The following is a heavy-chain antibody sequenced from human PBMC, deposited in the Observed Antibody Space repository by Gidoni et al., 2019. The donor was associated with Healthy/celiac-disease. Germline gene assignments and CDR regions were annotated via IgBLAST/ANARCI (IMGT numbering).Heavy chain of an antibody. J-gene: IGHJ4*02. CDR2: IFSNDEK. V-gene: IGHV2-26*04. CDR3: AWIIRGSSWYYFDY. CDR1: GFSLSNARMG. Sequence: QVTLKESGPVLVKPTETLTLTCTVSGFSLSNARMGVSWIRQPPGKALEWLAHIFSNDEKSYSTSLKSRLTISKDTSKSQVVLTMTNMDPVDTATWYSAWIIRGSSWYYFDYWGQGTLVTVSS. D-gene: IGHD6-6*01.